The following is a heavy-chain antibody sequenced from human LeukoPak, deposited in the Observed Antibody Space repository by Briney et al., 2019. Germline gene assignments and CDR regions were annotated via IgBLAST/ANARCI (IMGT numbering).Heavy chain of an antibody. J-gene: IGHJ3*02. V-gene: IGHV1-69*13. CDR2: IIPIFGTA. CDR1: GGSFSRYG. Sequence: SSVTVSCKASGGSFSRYGFSWVRQAPGQGLEWMGGIIPIFGTANYAQKFQGRVTITADGSTSTAYMELSSLRSEDTAVYYCAREVYGSGNAFDIWGQGTLV. CDR3: AREVYGSGNAFDI. D-gene: IGHD3-10*01.